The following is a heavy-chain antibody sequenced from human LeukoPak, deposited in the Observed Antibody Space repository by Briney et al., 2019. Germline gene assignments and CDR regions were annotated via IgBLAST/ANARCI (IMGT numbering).Heavy chain of an antibody. V-gene: IGHV4-61*01. CDR2: VFHSGST. J-gene: IGHJ6*02. D-gene: IGHD6-19*01. Sequence: SETLSLTCTVSGGSVSSINYYWSWIRQPPGKGLEWIGYVFHSGSTNYNPSLKSRVTISVDTSRNQFSLRLSSVTAADTTVYYCAREVQRWLDLQYYYHGMDVWGQGTTVTVS. CDR3: AREVQRWLDLQYYYHGMDV. CDR1: GGSVSSINYY.